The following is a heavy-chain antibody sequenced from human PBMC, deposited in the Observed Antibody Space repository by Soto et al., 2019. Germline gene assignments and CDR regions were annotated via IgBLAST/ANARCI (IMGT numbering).Heavy chain of an antibody. Sequence: ASVKVSRKASGYTFTSYDINCVRQATGQGLEWMVWMNPNSGNTGCAQKFQGRVIMTRNTSISTAYMELSSLRSEDTAVYYCATGKERITILGVVTKDNWFDPWGQGTLVIVCS. CDR2: MNPNSGNT. J-gene: IGHJ5*02. D-gene: IGHD3-3*01. CDR1: GYTFTSYD. CDR3: ATGKERITILGVVTKDNWFDP. V-gene: IGHV1-8*01.